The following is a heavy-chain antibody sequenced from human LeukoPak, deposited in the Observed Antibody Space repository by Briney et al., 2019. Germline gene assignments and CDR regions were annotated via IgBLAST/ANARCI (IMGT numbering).Heavy chain of an antibody. D-gene: IGHD2-2*02. J-gene: IGHJ6*04. V-gene: IGHV4-59*01. CDR2: IYYSGST. CDR3: AGALVGYCSSTSCYSIYYYYYGMDV. CDR1: GGSISSYY. Sequence: SETLSLTCTVSGGSISSYYWSWIRQPPGKGLEWIGHIYYSGSTNYNPSLTSRVTISVDTSKSQFSLKLSSVTAADTAVYYCAGALVGYCSSTSCYSIYYYYYGMDVWGKGTTVTVSS.